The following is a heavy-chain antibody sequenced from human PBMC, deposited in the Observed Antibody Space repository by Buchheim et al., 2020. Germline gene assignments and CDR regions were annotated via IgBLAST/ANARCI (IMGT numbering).Heavy chain of an antibody. J-gene: IGHJ5*02. CDR2: INEDGTEK. D-gene: IGHD2/OR15-2a*01. CDR1: GFTFRNYW. Sequence: EVYLVESGGGLVQPGGSLRLSCAASGFTFRNYWMNWVRQAPGKGLEWVANINEDGTEKYYVEFVKGRFTISRDSAMSSVYLQMSSLRVEDTAVYYCAKHSIPWGQGT. CDR3: AKHSIP. V-gene: IGHV3-7*03.